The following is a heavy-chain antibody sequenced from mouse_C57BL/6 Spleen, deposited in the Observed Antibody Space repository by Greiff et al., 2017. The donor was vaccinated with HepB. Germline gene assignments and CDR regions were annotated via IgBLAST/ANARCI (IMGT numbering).Heavy chain of an antibody. J-gene: IGHJ4*01. V-gene: IGHV1-52*01. D-gene: IGHD1-1*01. Sequence: QVQLKQPGAELVRPGSSVKLSCKASGYTFTSYWMHWVKQRPIQGLEWIGNIDPSDSETHYNQKFKDKATLTVDKSSSTAYMQLSSLTSEDSAVYYCARAGYYGTNAMDYWGQGTSVTVSS. CDR3: ARAGYYGTNAMDY. CDR2: IDPSDSET. CDR1: GYTFTSYW.